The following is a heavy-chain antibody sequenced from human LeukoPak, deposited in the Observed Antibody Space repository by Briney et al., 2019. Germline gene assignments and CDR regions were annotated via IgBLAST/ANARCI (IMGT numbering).Heavy chain of an antibody. V-gene: IGHV3-66*01. Sequence: PGGSLRLSCAASGFTVSSKYMGCVRQAPGKGLEWVSVIHPGGTIYYADSVKGTFTISRDNSKNTLYLEMNTLRVEDTAVYYCAVYSSAWYAVYWGQGTLVTVSS. CDR2: IHPGGTI. CDR1: GFTVSSKY. J-gene: IGHJ4*02. CDR3: AVYSSAWYAVY. D-gene: IGHD6-19*01.